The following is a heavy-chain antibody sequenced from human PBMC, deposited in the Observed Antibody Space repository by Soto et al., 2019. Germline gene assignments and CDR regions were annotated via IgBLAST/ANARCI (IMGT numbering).Heavy chain of an antibody. CDR3: ARQGAVTVMFYYHGMDV. V-gene: IGHV4-34*02. CDR1: GGSFGGYF. D-gene: IGHD2-21*02. CDR2: INHGGIT. Sequence: QVQLQQWGAGLLKPSETLSLTCDVYGGSFGGYFWSWIRQPPGKGLEWIGEINHGGITNYNPSLKSRITISVDTSKNQFPLKLSSVTAAAAAGYYCARQGAVTVMFYYHGMDVWGQGTSVTVSS. J-gene: IGHJ6*02.